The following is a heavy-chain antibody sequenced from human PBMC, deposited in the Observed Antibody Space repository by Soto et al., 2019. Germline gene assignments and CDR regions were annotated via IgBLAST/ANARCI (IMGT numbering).Heavy chain of an antibody. CDR1: GYTFSSYA. V-gene: IGHV1-3*01. D-gene: IGHD2-15*01. J-gene: IGHJ4*02. CDR3: TRGPGGPDGPGDY. Sequence: QVQLVQSGAEVKKPGASVKVSCKASGYTFSSYAMHWVRQAPGQRLEWMGWINAGNGNIKYSQKFQGRVTITRDTSASTAYMELSSLRSGDTAVYYCTRGPGGPDGPGDYWGQGTLVTVSS. CDR2: INAGNGNI.